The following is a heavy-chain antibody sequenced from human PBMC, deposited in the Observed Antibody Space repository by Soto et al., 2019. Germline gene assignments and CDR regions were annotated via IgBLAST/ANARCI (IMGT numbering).Heavy chain of an antibody. CDR3: ARGFAYYYYGMDV. CDR2: INHSGSA. CDR1: GGSFSGYY. J-gene: IGHJ6*02. V-gene: IGHV4-34*01. Sequence: SETLSLTCAVYGGSFSGYYWSWIRQPPGKGLEWIGEINHSGSANYNPSLKSRVTISVDTSKNQFSLKLSSVTAADTAVYYCARGFAYYYYGMDVWGQGTTVTVSS.